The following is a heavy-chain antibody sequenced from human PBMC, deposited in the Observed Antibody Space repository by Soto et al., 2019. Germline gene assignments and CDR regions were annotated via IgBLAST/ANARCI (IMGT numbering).Heavy chain of an antibody. Sequence: GGSLRLSCVASGFTFRNYGMHWVRQAPGKGLEWVAVISYDGSNKYYADSVKGRFTISRDNSKNTLYLQMTSLRTEDTALYYCAKLDEGGLQYAYYAMDVWGQGTTVTGSS. J-gene: IGHJ6*02. CDR2: ISYDGSNK. V-gene: IGHV3-30*18. D-gene: IGHD2-15*01. CDR1: GFTFRNYG. CDR3: AKLDEGGLQYAYYAMDV.